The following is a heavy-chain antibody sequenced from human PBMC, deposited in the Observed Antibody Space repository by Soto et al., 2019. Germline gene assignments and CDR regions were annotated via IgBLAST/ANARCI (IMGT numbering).Heavy chain of an antibody. J-gene: IGHJ6*02. CDR2: IFYSGTT. D-gene: IGHD1-1*01. CDR3: ARDLWVEPELYYYGMDV. Sequence: QVQLQESGPGLVRPSQTLSLTCTVSGDSISSADYYWSWIRQTPGKGLEWIGHIFYSGTTYYNPSLKSRLTISVDTFKNHFSLRLTYVTAADTSVYYCARDLWVEPELYYYGMDVWGQGTTVTVSS. CDR1: GDSISSADYY. V-gene: IGHV4-30-4*01.